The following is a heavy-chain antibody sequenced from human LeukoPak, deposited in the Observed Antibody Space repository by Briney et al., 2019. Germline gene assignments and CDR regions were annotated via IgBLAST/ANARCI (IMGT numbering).Heavy chain of an antibody. V-gene: IGHV3-53*01. J-gene: IGHJ3*02. CDR3: ATLGYCSSTSCYGLRDAFDI. CDR1: GFTVSSNY. Sequence: PGGSLRLSCAASGFTVSSNYMSWVRQAPGKGLEWVSVIYSGGSTYYADSVKGRFTISRDNSKNTLYLQMNSLRAEDTAVYYCATLGYCSSTSCYGLRDAFDIWGQGTMATVSS. CDR2: IYSGGST. D-gene: IGHD2-2*01.